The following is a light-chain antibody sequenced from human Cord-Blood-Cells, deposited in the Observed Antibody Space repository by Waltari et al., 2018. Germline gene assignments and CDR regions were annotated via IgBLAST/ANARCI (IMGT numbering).Light chain of an antibody. Sequence: SSELTQDPAVSVALGQTVRITCQGDSRSSYYASWYQQKPGQAPVLVIYGKNNRPSGIPDRFSGSSSGNTASLTITGAQAEDEADYYCNSRDSSGNHWVFGGGTKLTVL. J-gene: IGLJ3*02. CDR1: SRSSYY. CDR3: NSRDSSGNHWV. CDR2: GKN. V-gene: IGLV3-19*01.